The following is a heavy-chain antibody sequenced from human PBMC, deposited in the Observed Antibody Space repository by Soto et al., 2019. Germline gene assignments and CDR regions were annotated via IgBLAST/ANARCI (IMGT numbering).Heavy chain of an antibody. D-gene: IGHD6-13*01. V-gene: IGHV3-43*01. Sequence: VGSLRLSCAASGFTFDDYTMHWVRQAPGKGLEWVSLISWDGGSTYYADSVKGRFTISRDNSKNSLYLQMNSLRTEDTALYYCAKDLFIAAAGPYYYYGMDVWGQGTTVTVSS. CDR1: GFTFDDYT. J-gene: IGHJ6*02. CDR2: ISWDGGST. CDR3: AKDLFIAAAGPYYYYGMDV.